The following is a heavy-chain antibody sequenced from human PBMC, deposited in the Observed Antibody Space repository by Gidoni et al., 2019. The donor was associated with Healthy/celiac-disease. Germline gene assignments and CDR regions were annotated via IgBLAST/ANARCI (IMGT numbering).Heavy chain of an antibody. CDR1: GYTFTNYW. Sequence: VQLVQSGAEVKKPGESLRISCEGSGYTFTNYWRTWVRQMPGKGLEWMGRIDPSDSYTNYNPSFQGHVTISADKSISSAYLQWSSLKASDTAMYYCARSSPCSGGSCYDAIFDYWGQGTLVTVSS. J-gene: IGHJ4*02. CDR3: ARSSPCSGGSCYDAIFDY. CDR2: IDPSDSYT. D-gene: IGHD2-15*01. V-gene: IGHV5-10-1*03.